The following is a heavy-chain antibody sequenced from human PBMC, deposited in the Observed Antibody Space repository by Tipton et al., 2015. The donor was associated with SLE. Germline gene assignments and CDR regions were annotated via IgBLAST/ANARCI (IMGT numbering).Heavy chain of an antibody. Sequence: TLSLTCAVSGYSISWGYYWTWIRQPPGKGLEWIGYIYYSGSTYYNPSLKSRVTISVDTSKNQFSLKLSSVTAADTAVYYCARYCSGGSCSGDYWGQGTLGHRLL. V-gene: IGHV4-31*11. CDR2: IYYSGST. J-gene: IGHJ4*02. CDR3: ARYCSGGSCSGDY. D-gene: IGHD2-15*01. CDR1: GYSISWGYY.